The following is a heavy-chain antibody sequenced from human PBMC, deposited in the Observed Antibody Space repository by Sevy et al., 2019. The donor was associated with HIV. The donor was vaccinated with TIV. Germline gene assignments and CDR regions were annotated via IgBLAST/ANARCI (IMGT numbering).Heavy chain of an antibody. V-gene: IGHV3-64*01. CDR3: ARGNAGYSSSFIDY. CDR2: ISSNGDST. J-gene: IGHJ4*02. D-gene: IGHD6-6*01. Sequence: GGSLRLSCAASGFTFSSYAMHWVRQAPGKGLEYVSSISSNGDSTYYASSVKGRLTISRDNSKNTLYLQMGSLRAEDMALYYCARGNAGYSSSFIDYWGQGTLVTVSS. CDR1: GFTFSSYA.